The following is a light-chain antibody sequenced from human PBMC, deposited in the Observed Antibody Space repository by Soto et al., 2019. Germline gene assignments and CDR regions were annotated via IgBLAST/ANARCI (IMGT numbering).Light chain of an antibody. CDR2: DNY. Sequence: QSVLTQPPSASATPGQRVTISCSGTSSNIGRHAVNWYQQLPGTATRLLIYDNYQRPSGVPDRCSGSKSGTSASLAISGLQSEDEADYYCATWDDSLNGRAVFGGGTKVTVL. CDR1: SSNIGRHA. CDR3: ATWDDSLNGRAV. V-gene: IGLV1-44*01. J-gene: IGLJ3*02.